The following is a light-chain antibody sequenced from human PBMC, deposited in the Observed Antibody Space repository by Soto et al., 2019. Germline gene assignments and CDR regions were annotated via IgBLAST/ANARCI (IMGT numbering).Light chain of an antibody. J-gene: IGLJ1*01. V-gene: IGLV2-14*01. CDR3: CSYARNRLYV. CDR1: SSDVGGYNF. CDR2: EVT. Sequence: QSAPTQPASVSGSLGQSITISCTGTSSDVGGYNFVSRYQKKPGKAPKLLIYEVTHRPSGISDRFSGSKSGNTASLAITGLQDEDEASYYCCSYARNRLYVFGSGTKLTVL.